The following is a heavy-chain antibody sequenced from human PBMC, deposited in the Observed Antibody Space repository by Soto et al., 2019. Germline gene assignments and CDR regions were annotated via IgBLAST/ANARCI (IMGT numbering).Heavy chain of an antibody. CDR1: GDTFSFYS. Sequence: SVKVSCKASGDTFSFYSINWVRQAPGLGLEWMGRVNPILSMSNYAQRFQGRVTMTADKSTSTAYMELSGLRSEDTAMYYCATSYGSGYRAFDYWGQGAMVTVSS. CDR2: VNPILSMS. V-gene: IGHV1-69*02. J-gene: IGHJ4*02. D-gene: IGHD3-10*01. CDR3: ATSYGSGYRAFDY.